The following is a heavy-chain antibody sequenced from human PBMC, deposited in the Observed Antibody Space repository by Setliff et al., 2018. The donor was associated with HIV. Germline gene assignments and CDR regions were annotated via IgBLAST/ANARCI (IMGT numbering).Heavy chain of an antibody. Sequence: GESLKISCQGSGYNFVDYSIVWVRQVPGKGLEWMGIIYPVDSETRYSPSFQGQVTISADKSINTAYLQWTTLKASDSAMYYCARASAAAGKAYYYYGMDVWGQGTTVTVSS. CDR3: ARASAAAGKAYYYYGMDV. D-gene: IGHD6-13*01. CDR2: IYPVDSET. V-gene: IGHV5-51*01. CDR1: GYNFVDYS. J-gene: IGHJ6*02.